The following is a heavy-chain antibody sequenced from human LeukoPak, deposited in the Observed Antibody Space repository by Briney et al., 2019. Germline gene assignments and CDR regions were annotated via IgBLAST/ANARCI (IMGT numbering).Heavy chain of an antibody. V-gene: IGHV3-30*02. CDR3: AKIGAVAGHFDY. Sequence: GGSLRLSCAASGFTFSRYGMHWVRQAPGKGLEWVAFIRFDGSDKYHADSVKGRFTISRDNSKNTVYLQVNSLRVEDTALYYCAKIGAVAGHFDYWGQGTLVTVSS. D-gene: IGHD6-19*01. J-gene: IGHJ4*02. CDR1: GFTFSRYG. CDR2: IRFDGSDK.